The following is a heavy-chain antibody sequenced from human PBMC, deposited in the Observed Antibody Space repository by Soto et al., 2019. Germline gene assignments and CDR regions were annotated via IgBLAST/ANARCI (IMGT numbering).Heavy chain of an antibody. Sequence: GESLKISCKGSGYRFTSYWISWVRQMPGKGLEWMGRIDPSDSYTNYSPSFQGHVTLSVDKSISTAYLQWSSLKASDTAMYYCASSGVVPTAPFDYWGQGTLVTVYS. CDR1: GYRFTSYW. CDR3: ASSGVVPTAPFDY. D-gene: IGHD2-2*01. J-gene: IGHJ4*02. V-gene: IGHV5-10-1*01. CDR2: IDPSDSYT.